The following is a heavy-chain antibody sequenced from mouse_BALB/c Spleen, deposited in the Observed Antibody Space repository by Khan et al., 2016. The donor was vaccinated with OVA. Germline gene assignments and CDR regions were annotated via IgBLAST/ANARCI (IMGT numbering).Heavy chain of an antibody. CDR2: IWRDGST. J-gene: IGHJ4*01. CDR3: AKDQAGYAIDY. Sequence: VELVESGPGLVQPSQSLSITCTVSNFSLTNYGVHWVRQSPGKGLEWLGVIWRDGSTAYNAASMSRLSITKDNSNSQVYIKMSSLQADDTAICYCAKDQAGYAIDYWGQGTSVTVSA. V-gene: IGHV2-5*01. CDR1: NFSLTNYG.